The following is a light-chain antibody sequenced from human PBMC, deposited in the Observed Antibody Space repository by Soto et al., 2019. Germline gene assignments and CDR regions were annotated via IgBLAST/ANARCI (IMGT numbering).Light chain of an antibody. V-gene: IGLV1-40*01. CDR2: GNN. CDR1: SSKIGAGYG. CDR3: QSYDSSLSAPYV. J-gene: IGLJ1*01. Sequence: QSVLTQPPPVSWGPGQRVTISFTGGSSKIGAGYGVNWYQHLPGTAPKLLIYGNNNRPSGVPDRFSASKSGPSASLAITGLQADDEADYYCQSYDSSLSAPYVFGTGTKVTVL.